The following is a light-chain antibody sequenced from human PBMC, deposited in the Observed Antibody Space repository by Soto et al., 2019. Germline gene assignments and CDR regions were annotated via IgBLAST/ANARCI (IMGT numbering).Light chain of an antibody. CDR3: YLFTSGNTLYG. CDR2: EVT. Sequence: QSVQSPPSSVSEPPAQSITISCTVTTSDVVGYDYASLYQRHPGQASKLFIYEVTNRPSGAAHLFSGSQCGNTASLCISGLQAEDEAEYYCYLFTSGNTLYGFGTGTKVTVL. V-gene: IGLV2-14*01. J-gene: IGLJ1*01. CDR1: TSDVVGYDY.